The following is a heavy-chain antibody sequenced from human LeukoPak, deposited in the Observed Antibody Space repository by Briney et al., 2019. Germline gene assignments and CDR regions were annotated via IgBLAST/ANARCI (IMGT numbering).Heavy chain of an antibody. J-gene: IGHJ4*02. V-gene: IGHV4-34*01. CDR2: INHRGST. CDR3: ARGRRGDY. Sequence: PSETLSLTCAVYGGSFSGYYWSWIRQPPGKGLEWIGEINHRGSTNYNPSLKSRVTISVDTSKNPFSLKLSSVTAADTAVYYCARGRRGDYWGQGTLVTVSS. CDR1: GGSFSGYY.